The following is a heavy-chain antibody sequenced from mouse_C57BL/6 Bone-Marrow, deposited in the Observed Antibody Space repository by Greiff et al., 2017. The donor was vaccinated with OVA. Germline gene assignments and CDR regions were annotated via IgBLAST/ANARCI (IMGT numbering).Heavy chain of an antibody. V-gene: IGHV5-6*01. J-gene: IGHJ1*03. CDR1: GFTFSSYG. Sequence: VQLVESGGDLVKPGGSLKLSCAASGFTFSSYGMSWVRQTPDKRLEWVATISSGGSYTYYPDSVKGRFTISRDNAKNTLYLQMSSLKSEDTAIYYCARDFYGSSYWYFDVWGTGTTVTVSS. D-gene: IGHD1-1*01. CDR3: ARDFYGSSYWYFDV. CDR2: ISSGGSYT.